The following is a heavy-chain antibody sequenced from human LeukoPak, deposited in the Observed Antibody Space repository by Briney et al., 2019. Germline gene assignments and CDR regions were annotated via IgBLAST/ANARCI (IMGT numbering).Heavy chain of an antibody. D-gene: IGHD2-21*02. CDR3: AAPFCGGDCYSSYYYYAMDV. J-gene: IGHJ6*02. Sequence: SETLSLTCTVSGGSISAYYWSWIRRPPGKGLEWIGYIYTSGNTNYNPSLKSRVTISVDTSKNQFSLKLSSVTAADTAVYHCAAPFCGGDCYSSYYYYAMDVWGPGTTVTVSS. V-gene: IGHV4-4*08. CDR1: GGSISAYY. CDR2: IYTSGNT.